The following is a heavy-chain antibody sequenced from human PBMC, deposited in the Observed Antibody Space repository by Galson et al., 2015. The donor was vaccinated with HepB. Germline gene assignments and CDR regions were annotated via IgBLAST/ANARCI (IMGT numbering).Heavy chain of an antibody. CDR2: ISYDGSNK. J-gene: IGHJ4*02. CDR1: GLGFSNYG. Sequence: SLRLSCAASGLGFSNYGMHWVRQAPGKGLEWVAVISYDGSNKYYADSVKGRFTISRDNSKNTLNMQMNSLRAEDTSVYYCARSRVRGVPSYLCQGTLAIVSS. V-gene: IGHV3-30*03. CDR3: ARSRVRGVPSY. D-gene: IGHD3-10*01.